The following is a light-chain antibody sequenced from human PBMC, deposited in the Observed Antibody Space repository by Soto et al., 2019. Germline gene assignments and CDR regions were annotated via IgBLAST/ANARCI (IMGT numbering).Light chain of an antibody. CDR1: VNDVGGYNY. CDR2: DVS. CDR3: SSFSSTNSLI. J-gene: IGLJ2*01. V-gene: IGLV2-14*03. Sequence: QSVLTQSASVSGSPGQSIAISCTGTVNDVGGYNYVSWYQHHPGKAPKLLIYDVSHRPSGVSNRFSGSKSGNTASLTISGLQADDEGDYYCSSFSSTNSLIFGGGTKVTVL.